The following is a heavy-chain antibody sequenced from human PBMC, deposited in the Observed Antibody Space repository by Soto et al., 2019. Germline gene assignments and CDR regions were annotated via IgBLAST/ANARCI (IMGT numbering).Heavy chain of an antibody. CDR1: GFTFSSYA. CDR2: ISGSGGST. V-gene: IGHV3-23*01. CDR3: ASTASRDYGGKRAFDY. D-gene: IGHD4-17*01. J-gene: IGHJ4*02. Sequence: GGSLTLSCAASGFTFSSYAMSWVRQAPGKGLEWVSAISGSGGSTYYADSVKGRFTISRDNSKNTLYLQMNSLRAEDTAVYYCASTASRDYGGKRAFDYWGQGTLVTVSS.